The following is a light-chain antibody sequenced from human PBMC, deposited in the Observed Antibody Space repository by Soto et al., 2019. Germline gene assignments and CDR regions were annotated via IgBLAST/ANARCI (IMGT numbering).Light chain of an antibody. CDR2: DAS. CDR1: QDITTL. V-gene: IGKV1-33*01. J-gene: IGKJ1*01. Sequence: DIQMTQSPSSLSASVGDRVTITCQASQDITTLLIWYHQRPGKAPKLLISDASALQTGVPSRFRGSGAGTHFSFSITRLQPEDIGTYFCQQDENVPTFGHGTKVEI. CDR3: QQDENVPT.